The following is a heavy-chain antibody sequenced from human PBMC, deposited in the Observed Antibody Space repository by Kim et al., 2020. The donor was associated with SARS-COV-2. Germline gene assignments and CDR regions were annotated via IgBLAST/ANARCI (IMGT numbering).Heavy chain of an antibody. Sequence: GGSLRLSCAASGFTFNNYAMSWVRQAPGKGLEWVSGIYSGGTETHYGESVKGRFTISRDDSKNTLYLEVNSLRAEDTAVYYCAKDFIYYRRVAYDPLFD. V-gene: IGHV3-23*03. CDR1: GFTFNNYA. J-gene: IGHJ4*01. CDR2: IYSGGTET. D-gene: IGHD3-10*01. CDR3: AKDFIYYRRVAYDPLFD.